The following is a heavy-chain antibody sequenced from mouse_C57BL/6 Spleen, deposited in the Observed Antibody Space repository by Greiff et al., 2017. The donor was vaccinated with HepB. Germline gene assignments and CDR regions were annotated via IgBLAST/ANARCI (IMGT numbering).Heavy chain of an antibody. V-gene: IGHV1-52*01. Sequence: QVQLQQPGAELVRPGSSVKLSCKASGYTFTSYWMHWVKQRPIQGLEWIGNIDPSDSETHYNQKFKDKATLTVDKSSSTAYMQLSSLTSEDSAVYYCARVGSSYHLFDYWGQGTTLTVSS. CDR1: GYTFTSYW. CDR2: IDPSDSET. CDR3: ARVGSSYHLFDY. D-gene: IGHD1-1*01. J-gene: IGHJ2*01.